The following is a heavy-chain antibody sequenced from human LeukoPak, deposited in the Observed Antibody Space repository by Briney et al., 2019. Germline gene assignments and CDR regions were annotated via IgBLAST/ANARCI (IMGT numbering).Heavy chain of an antibody. CDR2: IKRDGSEK. J-gene: IGHJ4*02. D-gene: IGHD3-22*01. CDR3: ARVPGDSGYFDY. Sequence: PGGSLRLSCAASGFTFSSYGMHWVRQAPGKGLEWVANIKRDGSEKYYVDSVKGRFGISRDNAKNSLYLQMNSLRAEDTAMYYCARVPGDSGYFDYWGQGILVTVSS. V-gene: IGHV3-7*03. CDR1: GFTFSSYG.